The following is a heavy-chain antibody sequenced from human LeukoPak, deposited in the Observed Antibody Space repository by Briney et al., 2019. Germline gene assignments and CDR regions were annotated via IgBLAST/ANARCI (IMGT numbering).Heavy chain of an antibody. D-gene: IGHD6-19*01. J-gene: IGHJ4*02. V-gene: IGHV1-2*02. Sequence: ASVKVSCKASGYRFTGYQMHWVRQAPGQGLEWMGWINPNSGGTNYAQKFQGRVTMTSDTSISTAYMELSRQRSDDTAVYYCARDHEPQWPVDYWGQGTLVTVSS. CDR1: GYRFTGYQ. CDR3: ARDHEPQWPVDY. CDR2: INPNSGGT.